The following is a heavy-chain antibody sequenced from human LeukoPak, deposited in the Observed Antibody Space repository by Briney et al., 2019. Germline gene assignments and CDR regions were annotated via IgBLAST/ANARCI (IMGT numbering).Heavy chain of an antibody. D-gene: IGHD2-2*01. CDR2: INARGDT. V-gene: IGHV4-34*01. J-gene: IGHJ5*02. Sequence: PSETLSLTCAVYGWSFNDFYWNWIRQPPGKGLEWIGEINARGDTNYNPSLKSRVTISVDTSKNQFSLRLSSMSASDTAVYYCARGQVPAARGHNWFDPWGQGTLVTVSS. CDR3: ARGQVPAARGHNWFDP. CDR1: GWSFNDFY.